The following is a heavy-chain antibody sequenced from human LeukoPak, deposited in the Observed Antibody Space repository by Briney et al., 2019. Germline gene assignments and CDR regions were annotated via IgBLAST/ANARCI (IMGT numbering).Heavy chain of an antibody. CDR3: ARQQLGGYYYGMDV. J-gene: IGHJ6*02. D-gene: IGHD6-13*01. V-gene: IGHV3-33*08. CDR1: GFAFNTYT. CDR2: IWYDGSNK. Sequence: PGGSLRLSCAASGFAFNTYTVHWVRQAPGKGLEWVAVIWYDGSNKYYADSVKGRFTISRDNSKNTLYLQMNSLRAEDTAVYYCARQQLGGYYYGMDVWGQGTTVTVSS.